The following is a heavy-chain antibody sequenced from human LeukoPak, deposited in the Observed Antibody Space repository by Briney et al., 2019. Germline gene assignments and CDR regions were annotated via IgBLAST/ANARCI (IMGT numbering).Heavy chain of an antibody. CDR1: GFTFSDYA. CDR3: ARDYWWNYDY. Sequence: QAGRSLRLSCAASGFTFSDYAMHWVRQAPGKGLEWVAVISKDGSDKYYPGSVRGRFTISRDNSKNTIYLQMDSLRAEDTAIYYCARDYWWNYDYWGQGTLVTVSS. V-gene: IGHV3-30-3*01. D-gene: IGHD1-7*01. CDR2: ISKDGSDK. J-gene: IGHJ4*02.